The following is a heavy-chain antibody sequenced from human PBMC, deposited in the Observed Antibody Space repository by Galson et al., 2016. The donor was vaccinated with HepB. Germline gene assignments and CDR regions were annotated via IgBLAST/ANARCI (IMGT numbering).Heavy chain of an antibody. J-gene: IGHJ4*02. V-gene: IGHV6-1*01. CDR2: TYYRSKWSS. CDR3: TRVFLLGRGFNS. Sequence: CAISGDSVSSNSAGWNWIRQSPSRGLEWLGRTYYRSKWSSDYAESVRSRITISEDPSKNQFSLHLNSVTPEDTAAYYCTRVFLLGRGFNSWGQGTLATVSS. CDR1: GDSVSSNSAG. D-gene: IGHD3-16*01.